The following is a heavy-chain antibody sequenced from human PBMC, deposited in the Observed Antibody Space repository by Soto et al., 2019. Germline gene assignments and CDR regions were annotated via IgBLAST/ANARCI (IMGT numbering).Heavy chain of an antibody. Sequence: QVPLVQSGAEVKKPGASVKVSCKASGYTFSGYYAHWVRQAPGQGLEWMGWINPNSGGTNYAQKFQGRVTMTRDTSISTAYMELSSLTSDDTAVYYCARMRFGGTPDQWGQGTLVTVSS. CDR1: GYTFSGYY. V-gene: IGHV1-2*02. CDR3: ARMRFGGTPDQ. D-gene: IGHD3-16*01. CDR2: INPNSGGT. J-gene: IGHJ4*02.